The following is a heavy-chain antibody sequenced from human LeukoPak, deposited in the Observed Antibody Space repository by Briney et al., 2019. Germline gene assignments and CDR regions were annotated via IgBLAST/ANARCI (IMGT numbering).Heavy chain of an antibody. CDR2: IYYSGNT. Sequence: RPSETLSLTCTVSGGSIISSSYYWGLIRQPPGKGLEWIGSIYYSGNTYYNPSLRSRVTISVDTSKNQFSLKLSSVTAADTAVYYCARRDSSSVVPRWDFWGQGTLVTVSS. CDR3: ARRDSSSVVPRWDF. D-gene: IGHD6-13*01. J-gene: IGHJ4*02. V-gene: IGHV4-39*01. CDR1: GGSIISSSYY.